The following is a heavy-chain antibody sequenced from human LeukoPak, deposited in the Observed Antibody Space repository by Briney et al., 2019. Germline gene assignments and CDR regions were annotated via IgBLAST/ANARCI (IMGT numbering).Heavy chain of an antibody. CDR2: IYYSGGT. J-gene: IGHJ4*02. D-gene: IGHD3-22*01. Sequence: SETLSLTCAVYGGSFSSYYWSWIRQPPGKGLEWIGYIYYSGGTNYNPSLKSRVTISVDTSKNQFSLKLSSVTAADTAVYYCVHSSGYYSFDYWGQGTLVTVSS. CDR3: VHSSGYYSFDY. V-gene: IGHV4-59*01. CDR1: GGSFSSYY.